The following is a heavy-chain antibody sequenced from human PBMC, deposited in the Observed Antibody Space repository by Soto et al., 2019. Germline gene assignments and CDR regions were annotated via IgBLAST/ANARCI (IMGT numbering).Heavy chain of an antibody. CDR3: ARGGSGSQTVGY. CDR2: IYSRGGT. V-gene: IGHV3-66*01. CDR1: GFTVSNNY. D-gene: IGHD1-26*01. Sequence: EVQVVESGGGLVQPGGSLRLSCAASGFTVSNNYMTWVRQAPGKGLEWVSLIYSRGGTDYADSVKGRFTISRDNSKNMVYLQMNSLRVEDTAVDYCARGGSGSQTVGYWGQGARVTVSS. J-gene: IGHJ4*02.